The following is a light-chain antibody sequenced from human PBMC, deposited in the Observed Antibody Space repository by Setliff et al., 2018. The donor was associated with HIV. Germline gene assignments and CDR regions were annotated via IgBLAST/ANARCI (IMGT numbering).Light chain of an antibody. Sequence: QSVLTQPPSASGTPGQRVTISCSGSSSNIGSNSVDWYQQLPGTAPKLLIYSNNQRPSGVPDRFSGSKAGTSASLVISGLQSEDEADYYCAAWDDSLNVIFGGGTK. CDR2: SNN. J-gene: IGLJ2*01. V-gene: IGLV1-44*01. CDR1: SSNIGSNS. CDR3: AAWDDSLNVI.